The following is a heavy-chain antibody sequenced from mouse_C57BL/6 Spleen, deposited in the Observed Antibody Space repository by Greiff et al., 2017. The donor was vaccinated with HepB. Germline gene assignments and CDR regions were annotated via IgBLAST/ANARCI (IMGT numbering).Heavy chain of an antibody. CDR2: NDPSDSYT. Sequence: VQLQQPGAELVRPGTSVKLSCKASGYTFTSYWMHWVKQRPGQGLEWIGVNDPSDSYTNYNQKFKGKATLTVDTSSSTAYMQRSSLTSEDSAVYYCARGGDYGRDYYAMDYWGQGTSVTVSS. J-gene: IGHJ4*01. V-gene: IGHV1-59*01. D-gene: IGHD2-4*01. CDR1: GYTFTSYW. CDR3: ARGGDYGRDYYAMDY.